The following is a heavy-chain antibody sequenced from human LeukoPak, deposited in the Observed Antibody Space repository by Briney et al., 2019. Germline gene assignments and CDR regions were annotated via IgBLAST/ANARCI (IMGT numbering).Heavy chain of an antibody. CDR2: INGGGVNT. J-gene: IGHJ4*02. V-gene: IGHV3-23*01. CDR3: AKDLYSNYGPADY. D-gene: IGHD4-11*01. Sequence: AGGSLRRSCAASGFTFSSYAMSWVRQAPGKGLEWVSTINGGGVNTHYADSVGGRFTISRDNSKNTLFLQMNSLRDEDTAVYYCAKDLYSNYGPADYWGQGNLVTVSS. CDR1: GFTFSSYA.